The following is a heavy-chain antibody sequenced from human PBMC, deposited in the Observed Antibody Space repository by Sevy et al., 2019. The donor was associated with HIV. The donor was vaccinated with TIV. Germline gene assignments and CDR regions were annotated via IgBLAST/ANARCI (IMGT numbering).Heavy chain of an antibody. V-gene: IGHV1-2*02. CDR3: AGDVAPSGDHRFDH. Sequence: ASVKVSCEAFGYKFTDYYIHWVQQAPGQGLEWMGWIESVSGDTNYAWRFEGRVTLTRDPSINTAYMELSRLTSDDTGIYFCAGDVAPSGDHRFDHWGQGALVTVSS. CDR2: IESVSGDT. CDR1: GYKFTDYY. D-gene: IGHD2-21*01. J-gene: IGHJ4*02.